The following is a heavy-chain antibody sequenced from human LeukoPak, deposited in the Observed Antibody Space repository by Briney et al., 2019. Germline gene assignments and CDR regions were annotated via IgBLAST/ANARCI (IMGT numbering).Heavy chain of an antibody. J-gene: IGHJ4*02. Sequence: SETLSLTCAVYGGSFSGYYWSWIRQPPGKGLEWIGEINHSGSTNYNSSLKSRVTISVDTSKNQFSLKLSSVTAADTAVYYCARGGPRRGSPLDYWGQGTLVTVSS. V-gene: IGHV4-34*01. CDR1: GGSFSGYY. CDR3: ARGGPRRGSPLDY. D-gene: IGHD6-6*01. CDR2: INHSGST.